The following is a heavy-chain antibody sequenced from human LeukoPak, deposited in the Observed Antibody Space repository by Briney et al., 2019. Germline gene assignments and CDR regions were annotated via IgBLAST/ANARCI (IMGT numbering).Heavy chain of an antibody. D-gene: IGHD5-12*01. CDR2: INHSGST. Sequence: SETLSLTCAVYGGSFSGYYWSWIRQPPGKGLEWIGEINHSGSTNYNPSLKGRVTISVDTSKNQFSLKLSSVTAADTAVYYCASSRDSGYPQPLDYWGQGTLVTVS. J-gene: IGHJ4*02. CDR3: ASSRDSGYPQPLDY. V-gene: IGHV4-34*01. CDR1: GGSFSGYY.